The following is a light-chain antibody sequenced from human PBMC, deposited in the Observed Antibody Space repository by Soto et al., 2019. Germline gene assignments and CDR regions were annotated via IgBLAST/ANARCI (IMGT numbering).Light chain of an antibody. CDR1: QGISSF. Sequence: IQLTQSPSSLSASVGDRVTITCRASQGISSFLAWYQQKPGKAPKLLIYAASTLQSGVPSRFSGSGSGTDFTLTISSLQSEDFATYYCQQLNNYPITVGQGTRLESK. J-gene: IGKJ5*01. CDR2: AAS. CDR3: QQLNNYPIT. V-gene: IGKV1-9*01.